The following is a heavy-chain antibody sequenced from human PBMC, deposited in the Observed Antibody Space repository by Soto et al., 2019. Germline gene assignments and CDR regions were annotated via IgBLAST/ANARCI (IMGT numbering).Heavy chain of an antibody. D-gene: IGHD3-9*01. Sequence: GGSLRLSCAASGFTFSSYSMNWVRQAPGKGLEWVSYISSSSSTIYYADSVKGRFTISRDNAKNSLYLQMNSLRAEDTAVYYCARDHGLRYFDWLSHGDAFDIWGQGTMVTVSS. CDR2: ISSSSSTI. CDR1: GFTFSSYS. CDR3: ARDHGLRYFDWLSHGDAFDI. J-gene: IGHJ3*02. V-gene: IGHV3-48*01.